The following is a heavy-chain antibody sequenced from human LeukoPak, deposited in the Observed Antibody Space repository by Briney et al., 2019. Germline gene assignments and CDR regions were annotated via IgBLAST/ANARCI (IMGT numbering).Heavy chain of an antibody. J-gene: IGHJ4*02. Sequence: GGSLRLSCAASGFTFSSYAMSWVRQAPGKGLEWVSGISGSGDNTYYADSVKGRFTISRDNSKNTLYVQVNSLGTGDTAAYYCAKGSYYDSSGSFYFDYWGQGTLVTVSS. V-gene: IGHV3-23*01. CDR2: ISGSGDNT. D-gene: IGHD3-22*01. CDR1: GFTFSSYA. CDR3: AKGSYYDSSGSFYFDY.